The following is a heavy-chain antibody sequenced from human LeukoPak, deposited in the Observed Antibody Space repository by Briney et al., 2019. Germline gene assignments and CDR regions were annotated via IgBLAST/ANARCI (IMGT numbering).Heavy chain of an antibody. CDR3: TRADFWSGYRFDY. V-gene: IGHV4-4*07. CDR1: GGSISRYY. Sequence: NPSETLSFTCTVSGGSISRYYWSWIRQPAGKGLEWIGRIYTSGSTDYNPSLKSRVTMSVDKSKNRFSLKLSSVTAADTAVYYCTRADFWSGYRFDYWGQGALVTVSS. D-gene: IGHD3-3*01. J-gene: IGHJ4*02. CDR2: IYTSGST.